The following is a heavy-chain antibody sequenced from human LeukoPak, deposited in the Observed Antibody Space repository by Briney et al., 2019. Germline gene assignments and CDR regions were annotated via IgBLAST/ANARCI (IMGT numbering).Heavy chain of an antibody. CDR2: ISGSGGST. Sequence: PGGSLRLSCAASGFTFSSYAMRWVRHAPGEGLVCFSAISGSGGSTYDADSVKGRFTISRDNSKSTLYLQMNSLRAEDTAVYYCARSGYSYGLYSSRWCDYWGQGTLVTVSS. CDR3: ARSGYSYGLYSSRWCDY. J-gene: IGHJ4*02. V-gene: IGHV3-23*01. D-gene: IGHD5-18*01. CDR1: GFTFSSYA.